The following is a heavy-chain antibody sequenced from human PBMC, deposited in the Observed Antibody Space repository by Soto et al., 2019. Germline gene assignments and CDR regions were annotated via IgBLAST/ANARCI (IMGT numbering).Heavy chain of an antibody. V-gene: IGHV4-30-2*01. Sequence: QLQLQESGSGLVKPSQTLSLTCAVSGDSIGSGDSSWSWIRQPPGKGLEWIGYIYQHGNTYYSPSPMSRVTISVDRSKNQFSLRLHSVTAADTAVYYCARGVWGNSAYFDFWGQGTLVTVSS. CDR1: GDSIGSGDSS. CDR2: IYQHGNT. J-gene: IGHJ4*02. D-gene: IGHD3-16*01. CDR3: ARGVWGNSAYFDF.